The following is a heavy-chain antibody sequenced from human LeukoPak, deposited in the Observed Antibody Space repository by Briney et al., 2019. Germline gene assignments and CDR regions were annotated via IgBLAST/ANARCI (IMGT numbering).Heavy chain of an antibody. Sequence: SETLSLTCTVSGGSIRGYYWSWIRKPPGKGLEWIGYIYDSGSTSYNPSLKSRVTISVDTSKNQFSLKLTSVTAADTAVYYCARLLTAVTSHAFDIWGQGTMVTVSS. CDR3: ARLLTAVTSHAFDI. CDR1: GGSIRGYY. D-gene: IGHD4-17*01. J-gene: IGHJ3*02. V-gene: IGHV4-59*01. CDR2: IYDSGST.